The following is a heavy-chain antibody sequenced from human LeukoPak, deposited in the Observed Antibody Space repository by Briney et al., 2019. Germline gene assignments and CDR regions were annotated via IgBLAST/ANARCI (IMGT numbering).Heavy chain of an antibody. V-gene: IGHV4-34*01. J-gene: IGHJ4*02. CDR3: ARGPGSPRDY. Sequence: PSETLSLTCDVYGGSLSVSYWSWIRQPPGKGLEWIGEINHSGSTNYNPSLKSRVTISVDTSKNQISLKLSSVTAADTAVYYCARGPGSPRDYWGQGTLVTVSS. CDR2: INHSGST. D-gene: IGHD1-14*01. CDR1: GGSLSVSY.